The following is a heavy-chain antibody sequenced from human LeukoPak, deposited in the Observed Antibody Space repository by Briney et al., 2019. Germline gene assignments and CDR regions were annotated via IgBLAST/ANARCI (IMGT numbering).Heavy chain of an antibody. J-gene: IGHJ5*02. CDR3: ATVRVLWFGELRFDP. V-gene: IGHV1-24*01. CDR1: GYTLTELS. D-gene: IGHD3-10*01. Sequence: GASVKVSCKVSGYTLTELSMHWVRQAPGKGLEWMGGFDPEDGETIYAQKFQGRVTMTEDTSTDTAYMGLSSLRSEDTAVYYCATVRVLWFGELRFDPWGQGTLVTVSS. CDR2: FDPEDGET.